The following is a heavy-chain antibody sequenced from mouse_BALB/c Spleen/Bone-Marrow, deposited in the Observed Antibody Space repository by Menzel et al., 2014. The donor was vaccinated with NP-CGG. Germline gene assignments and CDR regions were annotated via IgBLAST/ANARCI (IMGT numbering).Heavy chain of an antibody. V-gene: IGHV1S81*02. J-gene: IGHJ2*01. Sequence: QVQLQQSGAELVKPGASVKLSCKASGYTFTSYWMHWVKQRPGQGLEWIGEINPSNGRTNYNEKFKSKATLTVDKSSSTAYMQLSSLTSEDSAVYYCARGGFDYWGQGTTLTVS. CDR2: INPSNGRT. CDR3: ARGGFDY. CDR1: GYTFTSYW.